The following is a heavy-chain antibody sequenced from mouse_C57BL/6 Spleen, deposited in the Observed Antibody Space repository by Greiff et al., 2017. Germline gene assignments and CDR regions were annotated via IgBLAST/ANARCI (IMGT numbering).Heavy chain of an antibody. CDR3: ARGNTTVVPYDMDY. D-gene: IGHD1-1*01. V-gene: IGHV1-20*01. CDR2: IYPYNGDT. J-gene: IGHJ4*01. CDR1: GYSFTGYF. Sequence: EVKLMESGPELVKPGDSVKISCKASGYSFTGYFMNWVMQSHGKSLEWIGRIYPYNGDTFYNQKFKGKATLTVDKSSSTAHMELRSLTSEDSAVYYDARGNTTVVPYDMDYWGQGTSVTVSS.